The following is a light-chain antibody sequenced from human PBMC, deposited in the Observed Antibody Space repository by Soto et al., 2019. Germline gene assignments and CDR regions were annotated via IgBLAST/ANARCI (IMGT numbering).Light chain of an antibody. Sequence: EIVLTQSPGTLSLSPGERATLSCRASQTISNRLLAWYQQKPGQSPRLLIYGASSRATGIPDRFIGSGSGPDFHPTTSRLSPELFVVYPCQHYGRAPLTLRQGKPVEIK. CDR3: QHYGRAPLT. J-gene: IGKJ5*01. CDR2: GAS. CDR1: QTISNRL. V-gene: IGKV3-20*01.